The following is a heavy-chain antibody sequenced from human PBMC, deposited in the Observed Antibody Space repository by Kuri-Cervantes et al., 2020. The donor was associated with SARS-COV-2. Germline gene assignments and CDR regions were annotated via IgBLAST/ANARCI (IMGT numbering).Heavy chain of an antibody. CDR3: ARVPRGAVLDYFDY. Sequence: ASVKVSCKASGYTFTMFSIHWVRQALGQRPEWMGWINTANGNTKYSQKFQGRVTISRDTSATTAYMELSSLRSEDTAVYYCARVPRGAVLDYFDYWGQGTLVTVSS. V-gene: IGHV1-3*04. CDR1: GYTFTMFS. J-gene: IGHJ4*02. CDR2: INTANGNT. D-gene: IGHD5-12*01.